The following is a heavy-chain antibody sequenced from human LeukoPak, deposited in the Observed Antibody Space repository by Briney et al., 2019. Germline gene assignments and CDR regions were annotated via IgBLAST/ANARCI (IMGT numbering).Heavy chain of an antibody. J-gene: IGHJ4*02. V-gene: IGHV1-8*01. D-gene: IGHD5-18*01. CDR1: GYAFTSYD. CDR3: AKRGYSYGDFDY. Sequence: ASVKVSCKASGYAFTSYDINWVRQATGQGLEWMGWMNPDSGNTGYAQKFQGRVTMTRNTSISTAYMELSSLRSEDTAVYYCAKRGYSYGDFDYWGQGTLVTVSS. CDR2: MNPDSGNT.